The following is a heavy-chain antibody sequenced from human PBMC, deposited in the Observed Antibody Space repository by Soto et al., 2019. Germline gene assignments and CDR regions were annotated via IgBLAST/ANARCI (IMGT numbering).Heavy chain of an antibody. D-gene: IGHD3-22*01. CDR2: ISGSGGST. CDR1: GFTFSSYA. V-gene: IGHV3-23*01. J-gene: IGHJ4*02. Sequence: GGSLRLSCAASGFTFSSYAMSWIRQAPGKGLEWVSAISGSGGSTYYADSVKGRFTISRDNSKNTLYLQMNSLRAEDTAVYYCAKALSSGYYFYDSWGQATLVTVSS. CDR3: AKALSSGYYFYDS.